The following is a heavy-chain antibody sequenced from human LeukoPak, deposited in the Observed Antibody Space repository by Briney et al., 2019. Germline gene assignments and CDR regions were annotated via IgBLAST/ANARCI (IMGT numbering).Heavy chain of an antibody. CDR1: GYTFTSYD. CDR3: AKSENYDFWSGQVWDY. D-gene: IGHD3-3*01. Sequence: ASVKVSCKASGYTFTSYDINWVRQATGQGLEWMGWMNPNSGNTGYAQKFQGRVTMTRNTSISTAYMELSSLRSEDTAVYYCAKSENYDFWSGQVWDYWGQGTLVTVSS. CDR2: MNPNSGNT. V-gene: IGHV1-8*01. J-gene: IGHJ4*02.